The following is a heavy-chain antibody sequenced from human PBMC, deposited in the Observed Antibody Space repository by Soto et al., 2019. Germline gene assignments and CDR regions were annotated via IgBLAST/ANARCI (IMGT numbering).Heavy chain of an antibody. CDR2: IDSGSRYK. V-gene: IGHV3-11*05. CDR1: GFTFSDYY. J-gene: IGHJ4*02. CDR3: ARGLLYGGDPPPSDY. Sequence: QVQLVESGGVLVKPGGSLRLSCAASGFTFSDYYMSWFRRAPGKGLEWLSYIDSGSRYKNYADPVKGRSTISRDNAQNTLHLELNSLKVEDTATYFCARGLLYGGDPPPSDYWGQGTGVTVSS. D-gene: IGHD3-10*01.